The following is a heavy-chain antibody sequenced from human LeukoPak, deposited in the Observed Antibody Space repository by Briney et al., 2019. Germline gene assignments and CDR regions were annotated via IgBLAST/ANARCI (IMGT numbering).Heavy chain of an antibody. J-gene: IGHJ4*02. CDR1: GFTVSSNY. CDR2: IKQDGSEK. CDR3: ARNLNGFDY. V-gene: IGHV3-7*01. Sequence: GGSLRLSCAASGFTVSSNYMSWVRQAPGKGLEWVANIKQDGSEKYYVDSVKGRFTISRDNAKNSLYLQMNSLRAEDTAVYYCARNLNGFDYWGQGTLVTVSS.